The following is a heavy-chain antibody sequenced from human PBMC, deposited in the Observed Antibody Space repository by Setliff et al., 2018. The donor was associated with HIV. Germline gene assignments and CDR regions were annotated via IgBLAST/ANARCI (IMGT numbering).Heavy chain of an antibody. CDR1: GFTFDSYS. D-gene: IGHD2-15*01. CDR3: ARAGVVEGYYYYYYMDV. J-gene: IGHJ6*03. CDR2: ISGLGGGTI. Sequence: GGSLRLSCATSGFTFDSYSIIGVRQAPGKGLEWVSYISGLGGGTIYYADSVRGRFTISRDDAEKSVYLQMNSLRVEDTAVYYCARAGVVEGYYYYYYMDVWGKGTTVTVSS. V-gene: IGHV3-48*01.